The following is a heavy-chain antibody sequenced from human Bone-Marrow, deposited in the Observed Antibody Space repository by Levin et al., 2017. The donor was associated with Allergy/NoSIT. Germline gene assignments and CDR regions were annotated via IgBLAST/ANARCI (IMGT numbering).Heavy chain of an antibody. J-gene: IGHJ3*02. V-gene: IGHV3-21*04. D-gene: IGHD3/OR15-3a*01. CDR3: AKVRRGLDAFDI. CDR1: GFTFSDYS. Sequence: ASVKVSCIVSGFTFSDYSIYWVRQAPGKGLEWISSISSDSSDLYYTDSVKGRLTISRDNSKNTIYLRMNSLRAEDTAVYYCAKVRRGLDAFDIWGQGTMVTVSS. CDR2: ISSDSSDL.